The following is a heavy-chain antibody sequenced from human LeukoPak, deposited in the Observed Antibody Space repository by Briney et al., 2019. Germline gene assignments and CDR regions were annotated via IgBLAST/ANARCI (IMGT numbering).Heavy chain of an antibody. V-gene: IGHV3-23*01. CDR1: GCTFNNYV. CDR3: AKGSSSSRPYYFDY. Sequence: GGSLRLSCAASGCTFNNYVMNWVRQAPGKGLEWVSAITDSSTSTYYADSVKGRFTISRHNSKNTLYLQMNSLRAEDTAVYYCAKGSSSSRPYYFDYWGQGTLVTVSS. D-gene: IGHD6-13*01. J-gene: IGHJ4*02. CDR2: ITDSSTST.